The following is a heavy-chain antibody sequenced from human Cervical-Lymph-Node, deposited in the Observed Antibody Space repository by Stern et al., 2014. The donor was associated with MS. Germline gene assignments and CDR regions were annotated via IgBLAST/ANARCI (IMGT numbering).Heavy chain of an antibody. CDR2: IFPGGSDI. J-gene: IGHJ4*02. CDR1: GYTFNSYW. Sequence: QLVQSGPEVKRPGESLKISCQASGYTFNSYWIGWVRQMPGQGLEWIAIIFPGGSDISYDPSFQGQVTISAAKSTRTAQLQWNNLKASDTAIYYCARQRYFDYWGQGTLVTVSS. V-gene: IGHV5-51*01. CDR3: ARQRYFDY.